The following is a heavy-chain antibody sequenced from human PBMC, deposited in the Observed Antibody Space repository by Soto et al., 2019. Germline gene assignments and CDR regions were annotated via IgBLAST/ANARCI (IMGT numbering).Heavy chain of an antibody. CDR2: IKSKTDGGTT. CDR3: TTDLLGIPVAGTDWFDY. Sequence: EVQLVESGGGLVKPGGSLRLSCAASGFTFSNAWMNWVRQAPGKGLEWVGRIKSKTDGGTTDYAAPVKGRFTISRDDSKNTLYLQMNSLKTEDTAVYYCTTDLLGIPVAGTDWFDYWGQGTLVTVSS. D-gene: IGHD6-19*01. V-gene: IGHV3-15*07. J-gene: IGHJ4*02. CDR1: GFTFSNAW.